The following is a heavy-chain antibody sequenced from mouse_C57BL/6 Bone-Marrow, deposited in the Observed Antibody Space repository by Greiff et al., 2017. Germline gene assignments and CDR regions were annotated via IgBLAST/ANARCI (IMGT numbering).Heavy chain of an antibody. Sequence: VQLVESGAELAKPGASVKLSCKASGYTFTSYWMHWVKQRPGQGLEWIGYINPSSGYTKYNQKFKDKATLTADKASSTADRQLSSLTDEDSAVYDWADGFFDYWGQGTTRTVYS. V-gene: IGHV1-7*01. J-gene: IGHJ2*01. CDR1: GYTFTSYW. CDR3: ADGFFDY. CDR2: INPSSGYT.